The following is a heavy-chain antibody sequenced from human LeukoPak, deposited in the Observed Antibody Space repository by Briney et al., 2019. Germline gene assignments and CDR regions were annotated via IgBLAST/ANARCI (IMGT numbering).Heavy chain of an antibody. J-gene: IGHJ4*02. CDR1: GGAFSGYY. Sequence: SETLSLTCAVYGGAFSGYYWSWIRQPPGKGLDWIGEINHSGSTNYNPSLKSRVTISVDTSKNQFSLKLSSVTAADTAVYYCAREGNGYNSHFDYWGQGTLVTVSS. D-gene: IGHD5-24*01. CDR3: AREGNGYNSHFDY. CDR2: INHSGST. V-gene: IGHV4-34*01.